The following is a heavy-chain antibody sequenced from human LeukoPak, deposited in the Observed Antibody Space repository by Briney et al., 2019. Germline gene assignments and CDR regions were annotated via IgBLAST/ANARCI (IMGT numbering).Heavy chain of an antibody. CDR1: GFTFSSYS. J-gene: IGHJ4*02. D-gene: IGHD3-3*01. CDR2: ISSSSSTI. V-gene: IGHV3-48*01. Sequence: GGSLRLSCAASGFTFSSYSMNWVRQAPGKGLEWVSYISSSSSTIYYADSVKGRFTISRDNAKNSLYLQMNSLRAEDTAVYYCARDYPAPITIFGVAPFDYWGQGTLVTVSS. CDR3: ARDYPAPITIFGVAPFDY.